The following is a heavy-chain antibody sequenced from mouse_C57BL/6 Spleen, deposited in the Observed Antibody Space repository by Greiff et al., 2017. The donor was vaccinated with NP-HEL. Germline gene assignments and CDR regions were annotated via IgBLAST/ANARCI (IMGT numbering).Heavy chain of an antibody. CDR3: VRISAYYYGSSYDAMDY. V-gene: IGHV10-1*01. CDR1: GFSFNTYA. Sequence: EVKLVESGGGLVQPKGSLKLSCAASGFSFNTYAMNWVRQAPGKGLEWVARIRSKSNNYATYYADSVKDRFTISRDDSESMLYLQMNNLKTEDTAMYYCVRISAYYYGSSYDAMDYWGQGTSVTVSS. J-gene: IGHJ4*01. CDR2: IRSKSNNYAT. D-gene: IGHD1-1*01.